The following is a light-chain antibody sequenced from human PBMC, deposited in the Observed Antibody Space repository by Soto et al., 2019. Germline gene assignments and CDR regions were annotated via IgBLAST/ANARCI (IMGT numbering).Light chain of an antibody. Sequence: QSALTQPASVSGSPGQSITISCTGASSDVGGYGYVSWYQQHPGKAPKLMIYEVTNRPSGVSSRFSGSKSGNTASLTISGLQAEDEADYYCTSYTTSSTYVFXTGTKVTVL. J-gene: IGLJ1*01. CDR3: TSYTTSSTYV. CDR1: SSDVGGYGY. V-gene: IGLV2-14*01. CDR2: EVT.